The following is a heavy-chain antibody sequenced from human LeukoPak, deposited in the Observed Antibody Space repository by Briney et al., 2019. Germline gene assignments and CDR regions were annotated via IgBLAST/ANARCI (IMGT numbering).Heavy chain of an antibody. CDR2: IYSGGST. Sequence: GGSLRLSCAASGFTVNNNFMNWVRQAPGKGLEWVSVIYSGGSTYYADSVKGRFTASRDNSKNTLYLQMDSLRIEDTAVYYCAREIRMNYRYYFDYWGQGTLVTVSS. D-gene: IGHD1-7*01. V-gene: IGHV3-66*02. CDR3: AREIRMNYRYYFDY. CDR1: GFTVNNNF. J-gene: IGHJ4*02.